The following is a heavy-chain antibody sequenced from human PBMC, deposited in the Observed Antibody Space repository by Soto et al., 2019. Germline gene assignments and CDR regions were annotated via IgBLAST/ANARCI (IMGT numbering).Heavy chain of an antibody. D-gene: IGHD6-6*01. CDR1: VGSISSGVYY. Sequence: SETLSLTCTVSVGSISSGVYYWSWIRQYPGKGLEWIGYIYFSGSTYYNPSLKSRVTISVDTSKNQFSLKLRSVTAADTAVYYCARDRPQGDSSSLGAFDYWGQGTLVTVSS. CDR3: ARDRPQGDSSSLGAFDY. J-gene: IGHJ4*02. V-gene: IGHV4-31*03. CDR2: IYFSGST.